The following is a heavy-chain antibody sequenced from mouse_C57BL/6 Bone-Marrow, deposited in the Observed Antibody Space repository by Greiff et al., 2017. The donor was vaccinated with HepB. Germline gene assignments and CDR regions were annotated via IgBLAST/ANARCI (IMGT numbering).Heavy chain of an antibody. Sequence: QVQLQQSGAELVRPGTSVKMSCKASGYTFTNYLIGWAKQRPGHGLEWIGDIYPGGGYTNYNEKFKGKATLTADKSSSTAYMQFSSLTSEDSAIYYCARRANWDDYFDYWGQGTTLTVSS. J-gene: IGHJ2*01. CDR1: GYTFTNYL. V-gene: IGHV1-63*01. CDR2: IYPGGGYT. D-gene: IGHD4-1*02. CDR3: ARRANWDDYFDY.